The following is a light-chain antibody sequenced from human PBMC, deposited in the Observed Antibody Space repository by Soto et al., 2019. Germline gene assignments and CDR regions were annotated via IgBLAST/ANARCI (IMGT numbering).Light chain of an antibody. V-gene: IGLV2-14*01. J-gene: IGLJ1*01. CDR1: SSDIGTYDH. CDR3: TSYTVSRYYV. Sequence: QSALTQPASVSGSPGQSITISCSGTSSDIGTYDHVAWFQQFPGKTPKLMIYSVSNRPSGVSYRFSGSKSGNTASLTISGLQAEDEPDYYSTSYTVSRYYVFGTGTKVTVL. CDR2: SVS.